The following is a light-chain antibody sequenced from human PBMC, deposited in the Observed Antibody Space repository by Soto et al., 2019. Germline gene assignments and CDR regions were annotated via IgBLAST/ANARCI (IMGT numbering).Light chain of an antibody. J-gene: IGKJ2*01. V-gene: IGKV1-5*01. CDR3: QQYNSYST. Sequence: DIQMTQSPSTLSASVGDRVTITCRASQSLSRWLAWYQQKPGKAPKLLIYDGSTLESGVPSRFSGSGSGTEFTLTINSLQPDDFATYYCQQYNSYSTFGQGTKVDIK. CDR2: DGS. CDR1: QSLSRW.